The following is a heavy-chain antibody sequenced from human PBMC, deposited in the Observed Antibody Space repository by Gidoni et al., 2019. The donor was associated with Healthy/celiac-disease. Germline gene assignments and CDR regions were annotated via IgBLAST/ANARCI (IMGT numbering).Heavy chain of an antibody. CDR1: GYPFTSSG. Sequence: QVQLVQSGAEVKKPVASVKVSCKASGYPFTSSGISWVRQAPGQGLEWMGWISAYNGNTNYAQKLQGRVTMTTDTSTSTAYMERRSLRSDDTAVYYCARDGLAYCGGDCYSELHWGQGTLVTVSS. CDR2: ISAYNGNT. CDR3: ARDGLAYCGGDCYSELH. D-gene: IGHD2-21*02. J-gene: IGHJ4*02. V-gene: IGHV1-18*01.